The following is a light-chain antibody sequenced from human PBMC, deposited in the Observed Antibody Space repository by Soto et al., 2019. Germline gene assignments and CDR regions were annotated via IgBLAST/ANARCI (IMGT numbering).Light chain of an antibody. Sequence: DIQMTQSPSSLSASVGDRVTITCRASQGISNYLAWYQQKPGKVPRLLIYKASTLEIGVPSRFSGSGSGTEFTLTISSLQPDDVAIYYCQQYNDYSWTFGQGTKVDNK. V-gene: IGKV1-5*03. CDR2: KAS. J-gene: IGKJ1*01. CDR1: QGISNY. CDR3: QQYNDYSWT.